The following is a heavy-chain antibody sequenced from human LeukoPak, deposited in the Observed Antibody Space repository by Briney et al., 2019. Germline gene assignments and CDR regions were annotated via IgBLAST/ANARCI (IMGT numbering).Heavy chain of an antibody. CDR1: GFTFSDYY. D-gene: IGHD6-6*01. J-gene: IGHJ4*02. V-gene: IGHV3-11*01. CDR3: ARERAIASLRPYYFDY. Sequence: GGSLRLSCAASGFTFSDYYMSWIRQAPGKGLEWISYISSSGSTIYYADSVKGRFTISRDNARNSLYLQMNSLRAEDTAVYYCARERAIASLRPYYFDYWGQGTRVTVSS. CDR2: ISSSGSTI.